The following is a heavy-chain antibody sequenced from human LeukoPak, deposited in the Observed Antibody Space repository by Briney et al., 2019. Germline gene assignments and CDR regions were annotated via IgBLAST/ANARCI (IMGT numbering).Heavy chain of an antibody. CDR1: GYSFTSYW. J-gene: IGHJ4*02. V-gene: IGHV5-51*01. Sequence: PGESLKISCKGSGYSFTSYWIGWVRPMPGKGLEWMGIIYPGDSDTRYSPSFQGQVTISADKSISTAYLQWSSLKASDTAMYYCARLEGLRSDRHGYGYWGQGTLVTVSS. CDR3: ARLEGLRSDRHGYGY. D-gene: IGHD4-17*01. CDR2: IYPGDSDT.